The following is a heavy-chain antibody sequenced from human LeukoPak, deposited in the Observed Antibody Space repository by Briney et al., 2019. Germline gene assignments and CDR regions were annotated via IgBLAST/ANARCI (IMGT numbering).Heavy chain of an antibody. D-gene: IGHD2-2*01. V-gene: IGHV5-51*01. CDR2: IYPGDSDT. CDR1: GYTFTNYW. CDR3: ARRGSSAYFDY. J-gene: IGHJ4*02. Sequence: GESLKISCKGSGYTFTNYWIAWVRQVPGKGLEWMGIIYPGDSDTKYSPSFQGQVTISVDKSISTAYLQWSSLKASDTAIYYCARRGSSAYFDYWGQGTLVTVSS.